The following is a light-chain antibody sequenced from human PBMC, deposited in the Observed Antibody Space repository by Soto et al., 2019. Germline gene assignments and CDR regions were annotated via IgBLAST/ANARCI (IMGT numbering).Light chain of an antibody. V-gene: IGLV2-14*01. CDR2: EVS. CDR1: SSDVGGYNY. J-gene: IGLJ1*01. Sequence: QSALTQPASVSGSPGQSITISCTGTSSDVGGYNYVSWYQQHPGKAPKLMIYEVSNRPSGVSNRFSGSKSGNTASLTISGLQAEDEADYYCSSYTSSSTPFIVFGTGTKLTV. CDR3: SSYTSSSTPFIV.